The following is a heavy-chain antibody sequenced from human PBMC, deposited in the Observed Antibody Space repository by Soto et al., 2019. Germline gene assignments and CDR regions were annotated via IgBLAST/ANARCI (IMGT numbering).Heavy chain of an antibody. V-gene: IGHV3-23*01. Sequence: GGSLRLSCAASGFTFSNAWMSWVRQAPGKGLEWVSAISGSGGSTYYADSVKGRFTISRDNSKNTLYLQMNSLRAEDTAVYYCAKDGVSMVRGLGFAPWGQGTLVTVSS. CDR1: GFTFSNAW. D-gene: IGHD3-10*01. CDR2: ISGSGGST. J-gene: IGHJ5*02. CDR3: AKDGVSMVRGLGFAP.